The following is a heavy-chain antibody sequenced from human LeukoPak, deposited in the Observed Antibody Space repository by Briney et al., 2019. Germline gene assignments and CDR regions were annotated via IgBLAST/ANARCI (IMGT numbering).Heavy chain of an antibody. CDR1: GFTFSSYS. CDR3: ARDAPSWVYGMDV. V-gene: IGHV3-21*01. Sequence: PGGSLRLSCAAPGFTFSSYSMNWDRQAPGKGLEWVSSISSSSSYIYYADSVKGRFTISRDNAKNSLYLQMNSLRAEDTAVYYCARDAPSWVYGMDVWGQGTTVTVSS. CDR2: ISSSSSYI. D-gene: IGHD6-13*01. J-gene: IGHJ6*02.